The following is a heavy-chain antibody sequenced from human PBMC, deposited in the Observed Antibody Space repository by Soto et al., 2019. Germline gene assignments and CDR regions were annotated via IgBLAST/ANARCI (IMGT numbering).Heavy chain of an antibody. D-gene: IGHD6-6*01. Sequence: GGSLRLSCAASGFTFSSYAMSWVRQAPGKGLEWVSAISGSGGSTYYADSVKGRFTISRDNSKNTLYLQMNSLRAEDTAVYYYAKGVDGYSSSYGMDVWGQGTTVTVSS. J-gene: IGHJ6*02. CDR3: AKGVDGYSSSYGMDV. CDR2: ISGSGGST. V-gene: IGHV3-23*01. CDR1: GFTFSSYA.